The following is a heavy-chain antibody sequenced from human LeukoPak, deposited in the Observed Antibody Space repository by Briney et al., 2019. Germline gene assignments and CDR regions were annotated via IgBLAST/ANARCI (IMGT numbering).Heavy chain of an antibody. D-gene: IGHD3-22*01. J-gene: IGHJ3*02. Sequence: GGSLRLSCAASGFTFSSYEMNWVRRAPGRGLEWVAVISSDGTYKYYTDSVKGRFTISRDNSKNTLFLQMNSLGPGGTAIYYCARSNYYDRRSWGFDIWGQGTMVTVSS. CDR2: ISSDGTYK. CDR1: GFTFSSYE. V-gene: IGHV3-30*04. CDR3: ARSNYYDRRSWGFDI.